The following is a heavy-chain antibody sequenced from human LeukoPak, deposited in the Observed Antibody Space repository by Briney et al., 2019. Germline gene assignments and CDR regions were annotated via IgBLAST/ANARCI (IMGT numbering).Heavy chain of an antibody. V-gene: IGHV3-21*04. CDR3: ARWTNFHAFDI. CDR1: GFTFSGYN. J-gene: IGHJ3*02. CDR2: ISGSSTYI. Sequence: PGGSLRLSCAASGFTFSGYNMNWIRQAPGKGLEWVSSISGSSTYIYYADSVKGRFTISRDDSKNTVYLQMNSLRAEDTAVYYCARWTNFHAFDIWGQGTLVTVSS. D-gene: IGHD1-1*01.